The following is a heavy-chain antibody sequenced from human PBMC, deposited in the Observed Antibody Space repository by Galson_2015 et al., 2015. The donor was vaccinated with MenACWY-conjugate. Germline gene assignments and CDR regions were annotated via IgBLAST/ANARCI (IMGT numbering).Heavy chain of an antibody. V-gene: IGHV3-33*01. CDR1: GLTFSSYG. D-gene: IGHD4-17*01. CDR2: IWYDGSNK. Sequence: SLRLSCAASGLTFSSYGMHWVRQAPGKGLEWVAVIWYDGSNKYYADSVKGRFTISRDNSKNTLYLQMNSLRAEDTAVYYCARGDYGDYTWYRYFDYWGQGTLVTVSS. CDR3: ARGDYGDYTWYRYFDY. J-gene: IGHJ4*02.